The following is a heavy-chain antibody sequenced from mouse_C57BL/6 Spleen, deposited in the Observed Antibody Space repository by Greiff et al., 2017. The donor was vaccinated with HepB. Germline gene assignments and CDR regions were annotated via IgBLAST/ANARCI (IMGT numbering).Heavy chain of an antibody. Sequence: VQLQQSGAELVRPGTSVKLSCKASGYTFTSYWMHWVKQRPGQGLEWIGVIDPSDSYTNYNQKFKGKATLTVDTSSSTAYMQLSSLTSEDSAVYYCARWKVYAMDYWGQGTSVTVSS. D-gene: IGHD2-14*01. V-gene: IGHV1-59*01. CDR3: ARWKVYAMDY. CDR1: GYTFTSYW. J-gene: IGHJ4*01. CDR2: IDPSDSYT.